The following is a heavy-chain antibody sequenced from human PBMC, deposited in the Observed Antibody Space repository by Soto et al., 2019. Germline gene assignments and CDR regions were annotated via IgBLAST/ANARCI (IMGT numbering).Heavy chain of an antibody. J-gene: IGHJ6*02. V-gene: IGHV3-64D*08. CDR3: VKDLSGSYGYYYYGMDV. D-gene: IGHD1-26*01. Sequence: PGGSLRLSCSASGFTFSSYAMRWVRQAPGKGLEYVSAISSNGGSTYYADSVKGRFTISRDNSKNTLYLQMSSLRAEDTAVYYCVKDLSGSYGYYYYGMDVWGQGTTVTVSS. CDR2: ISSNGGST. CDR1: GFTFSSYA.